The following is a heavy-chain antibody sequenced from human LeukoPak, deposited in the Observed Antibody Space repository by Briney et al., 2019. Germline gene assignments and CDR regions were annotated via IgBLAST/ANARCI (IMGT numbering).Heavy chain of an antibody. CDR3: AREHGVLLWFGELWGAFDI. CDR2: IYYSGST. V-gene: IGHV4-31*03. J-gene: IGHJ3*02. CDR1: GGSISSGGYY. Sequence: SETLSLTCTVSGGSISSGGYYWSWIRPHPGKGLEWIGYIYYSGSTYCNPSLKSRVTISVDTSKNQFSLKLSAVTAADTAVYYCAREHGVLLWFGELWGAFDIWGQGTMVTVSS. D-gene: IGHD3-10*01.